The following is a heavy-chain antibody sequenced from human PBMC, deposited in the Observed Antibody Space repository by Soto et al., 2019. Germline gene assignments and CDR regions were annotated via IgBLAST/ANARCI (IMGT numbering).Heavy chain of an antibody. Sequence: GGSLRLSCAASGFTFSSHAMSWVRQAPGKGLEWVSTISSCGDNTYSADSVKGRFTISRDNSKNTLYLQMNSLRAEDTAVYYCAGVRANDYEMDYWGQGALGTVSS. CDR3: AGVRANDYEMDY. CDR1: GFTFSSHA. CDR2: ISSCGDNT. J-gene: IGHJ4*02. V-gene: IGHV3-23*01. D-gene: IGHD4-17*01.